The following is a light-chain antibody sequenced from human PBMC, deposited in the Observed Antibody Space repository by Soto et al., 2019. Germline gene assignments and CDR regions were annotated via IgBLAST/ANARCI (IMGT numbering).Light chain of an antibody. CDR2: DVS. J-gene: IGLJ2*01. CDR3: SSYTSSSTLVV. Sequence: QSALTQPASVSGSPGQSITISCTGTSSDVGGYNYVSWYQQHPGQAPKIMIYDVSNRPSGVSNRFSGSKSGNTASLTISGLQAEDEADYYCSSYTSSSTLVVFGGGTQLTVL. CDR1: SSDVGGYNY. V-gene: IGLV2-14*01.